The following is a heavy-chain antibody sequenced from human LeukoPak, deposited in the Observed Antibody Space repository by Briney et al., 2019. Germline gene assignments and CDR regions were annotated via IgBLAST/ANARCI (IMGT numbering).Heavy chain of an antibody. CDR3: ARVGLRAFDI. CDR1: GGSISSYY. D-gene: IGHD3/OR15-3a*01. Sequence: SETLSLTCTVSGGSISSYYWSWIRQPAGEGLEWIGRIYTSGSTNYNPSLKSRVAMSVDTSKNQFFLKLNSVTAADTAVYYCARVGLRAFDIWGQGTMVTVSS. CDR2: IYTSGST. V-gene: IGHV4-4*07. J-gene: IGHJ3*02.